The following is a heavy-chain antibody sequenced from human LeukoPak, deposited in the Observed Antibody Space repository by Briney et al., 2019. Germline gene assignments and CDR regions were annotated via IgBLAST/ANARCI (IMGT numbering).Heavy chain of an antibody. D-gene: IGHD3-22*01. CDR1: GYTFTSYY. Sequence: ASVKVSCKASGYTFTSYYMHWVRQAPGQGLEWMGIINPSGGSTSYAQKSQGRVTMTRDTSTSTVYMELSSLRSEDTAVYYCARDTIDYYDSSGSFDYWGQGTLVTVSS. CDR2: INPSGGST. V-gene: IGHV1-46*01. CDR3: ARDTIDYYDSSGSFDY. J-gene: IGHJ4*02.